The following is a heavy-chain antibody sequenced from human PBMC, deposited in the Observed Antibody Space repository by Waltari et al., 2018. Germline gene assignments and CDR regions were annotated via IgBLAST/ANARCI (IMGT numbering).Heavy chain of an antibody. V-gene: IGHV4-59*08. J-gene: IGHJ3*01. Sequence: QVQLQESGPGLVKPSETLSLPCVVSGGSMDSYFWNWLRQPPGKGLEWIGYVYYSGGSKYNTSLESRVTISAETSRNEVALRRTSVTAADTAVYFCARGGHYDAVTSFDSDALHVWGRGTTVIVSS. CDR2: VYYSGGS. CDR1: GGSMDSYF. D-gene: IGHD3-3*01. CDR3: ARGGHYDAVTSFDSDALHV.